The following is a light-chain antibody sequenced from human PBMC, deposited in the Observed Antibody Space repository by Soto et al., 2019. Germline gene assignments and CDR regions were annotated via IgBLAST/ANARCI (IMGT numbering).Light chain of an antibody. CDR2: GNS. Sequence: QSVLTQPPSVSGAPGQRVTISCTGSSSNIGANYDVHWYLQLPGTAPKLLIFGNSNRPSGVPDRFSGSRSGTSASLAITGLQAEDEADYYCQSYDRSLSGYVFGTGTKLTVL. CDR3: QSYDRSLSGYV. CDR1: SSNIGANYD. V-gene: IGLV1-40*01. J-gene: IGLJ1*01.